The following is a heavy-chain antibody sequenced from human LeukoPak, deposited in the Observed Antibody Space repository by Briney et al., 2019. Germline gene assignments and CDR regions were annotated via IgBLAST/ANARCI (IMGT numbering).Heavy chain of an antibody. J-gene: IGHJ4*02. CDR2: IYSGGST. V-gene: IGHV3-53*01. Sequence: GGSLRLSCAASGFTVSSNYMSWVRQAPGKGLEWVSVIYSGGSTYYADSVRGRFTISRDNSKNTLYVQVNSLGTEDTAAYYCAKGSYYDSSGSFYFDYWGQGTLVTVSS. D-gene: IGHD3-22*01. CDR1: GFTVSSNY. CDR3: AKGSYYDSSGSFYFDY.